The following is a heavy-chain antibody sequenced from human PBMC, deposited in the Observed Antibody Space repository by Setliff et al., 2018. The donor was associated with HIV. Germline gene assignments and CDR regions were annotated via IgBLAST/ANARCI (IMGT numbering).Heavy chain of an antibody. CDR1: GFTFSNFW. Sequence: PGGSLRLSCATSGFTFSNFWMTWVRQAPGKGLEWVANIKEDGSETFYADSVKGRFTMSRDNAKNLVYLEMNSLKVEDTAVYYCARGRGESKTNYFDYWGQGTLVTV. CDR3: ARGRGESKTNYFDY. V-gene: IGHV3-7*04. CDR2: IKEDGSET. J-gene: IGHJ4*02.